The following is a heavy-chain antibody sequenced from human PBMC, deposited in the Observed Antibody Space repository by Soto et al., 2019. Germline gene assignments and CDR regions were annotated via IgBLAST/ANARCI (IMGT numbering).Heavy chain of an antibody. CDR1: HASIPGFY. J-gene: IGHJ4*02. V-gene: IGHV4-59*12. D-gene: IGHD1-26*01. Sequence: QVQLQESGPGLLKPSETLSLTCSVSHASIPGFYCTWIRPPTGEILEWIGYIHYSGLTDYTPSLTSRATMSVDTSKSQFSLNVKCVSAADTAVDYCVRVGVGIGNHFDSWCRVPLVTV. CDR3: VRVGVGIGNHFDS. CDR2: IHYSGLT.